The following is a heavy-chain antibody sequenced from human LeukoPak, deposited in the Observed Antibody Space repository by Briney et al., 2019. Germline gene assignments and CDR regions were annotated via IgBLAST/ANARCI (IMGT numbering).Heavy chain of an antibody. V-gene: IGHV1-69*06. CDR2: IIPIFGTA. Sequence: SVKVSCKASGGTFSTYAINWVRQAPGQGLEWMGGIIPIFGTANYAQKFQGRVTITADKSTSTAYMELSSLRSEDTAVYYCARVIRRGGDAVNYWGQGTLVTVSS. CDR1: GGTFSTYA. CDR3: ARVIRRGGDAVNY. D-gene: IGHD6-19*01. J-gene: IGHJ4*02.